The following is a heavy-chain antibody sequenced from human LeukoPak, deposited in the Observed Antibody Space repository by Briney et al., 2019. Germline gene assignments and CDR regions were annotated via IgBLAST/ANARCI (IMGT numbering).Heavy chain of an antibody. J-gene: IGHJ3*02. V-gene: IGHV1-8*01. CDR1: GYTFTSYD. D-gene: IGHD5-12*01. Sequence: ASVKVSCKASGYTFTSYDINWVRQATGQGLEWMGWMNPNSGNTGYAQKFQGRVTMTEDTSTDTAYMELSSLRSEDTAVYYCATSLRSLGRLGAFDIRGQGTMVTVSS. CDR2: MNPNSGNT. CDR3: ATSLRSLGRLGAFDI.